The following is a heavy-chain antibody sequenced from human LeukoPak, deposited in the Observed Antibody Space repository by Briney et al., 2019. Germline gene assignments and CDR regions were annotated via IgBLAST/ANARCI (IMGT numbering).Heavy chain of an antibody. CDR1: GFTFSKYW. CDR2: INTEGTVT. V-gene: IGHV3-74*01. CDR3: ATKQWLAPPPDS. J-gene: IGHJ4*02. Sequence: GGSLRLSCAASGFTFSKYWMLWVRQAPGKGLESVSRINTEGTVTTYADSVKGRFTVSRDNADSTMFLQMNSVRDEDTAVYYCATKQWLAPPPDSWGQGTPVTVSS. D-gene: IGHD6-19*01.